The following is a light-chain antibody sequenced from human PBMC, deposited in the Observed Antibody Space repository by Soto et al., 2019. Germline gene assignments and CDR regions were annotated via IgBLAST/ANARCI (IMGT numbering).Light chain of an antibody. V-gene: IGKV4-1*01. CDR1: QIVLYSSNNKNY. CDR3: QQYYSTPTWT. CDR2: WAS. J-gene: IGKJ1*01. Sequence: DIVMTQSPDSLAVSLGERATINCKSSQIVLYSSNNKNYLAWYQQKPGQPPKLLIYWASTRESGVPDRFSGSGSGTDFTHTISSLQAEDVAVYYCQQYYSTPTWTFGQGTKVEIK.